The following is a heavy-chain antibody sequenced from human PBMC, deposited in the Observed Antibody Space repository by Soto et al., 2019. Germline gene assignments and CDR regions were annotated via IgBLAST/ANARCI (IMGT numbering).Heavy chain of an antibody. CDR2: ISYDGSNK. J-gene: IGHJ4*02. CDR3: ARDKGSGYDYFDY. CDR1: GFTFSSYA. V-gene: IGHV3-30-3*01. Sequence: GGSLRLSCAASGFTFSSYAMHWVRQAPGKGLEWVAVISYDGSNKYYADSVKGRFTISRDNSKNTLYLQMNSLRAEDTAVYYCARDKGSGYDYFDYWGQGTLVTVSS. D-gene: IGHD5-12*01.